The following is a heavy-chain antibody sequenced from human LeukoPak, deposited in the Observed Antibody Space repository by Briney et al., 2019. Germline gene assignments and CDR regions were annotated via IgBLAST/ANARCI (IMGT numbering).Heavy chain of an antibody. V-gene: IGHV3-30*04. CDR1: GFTFSSYA. J-gene: IGHJ4*02. D-gene: IGHD2-2*01. CDR2: ISYDGSNK. Sequence: PGRSLRLSCAASGFTFSSYAMHWVRQAPGKGLEWVAVISYDGSNKYYADSVKGRFTISRDNSKNTLYLQMNSLRAEDTAVYYCAKVIISDFSTSYNNPAFDYWGQGTLVTVSS. CDR3: AKVIISDFSTSYNNPAFDY.